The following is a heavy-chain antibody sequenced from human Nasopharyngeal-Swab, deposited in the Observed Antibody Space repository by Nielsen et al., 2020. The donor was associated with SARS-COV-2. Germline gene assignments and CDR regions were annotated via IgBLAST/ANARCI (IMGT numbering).Heavy chain of an antibody. Sequence: GESLKISCAASGFTVSSNYMSWVRQAPGKGLEWVSVIYSGGGTYYAGSVKGRFTISRDNSKNTLYLQMNSLRAEDTAVYYCARAAAGTGPSFYYYYGMDVWGQGTTVTVSS. J-gene: IGHJ6*02. CDR3: ARAAAGTGPSFYYYYGMDV. V-gene: IGHV3-53*01. CDR1: GFTVSSNY. D-gene: IGHD6-13*01. CDR2: IYSGGGT.